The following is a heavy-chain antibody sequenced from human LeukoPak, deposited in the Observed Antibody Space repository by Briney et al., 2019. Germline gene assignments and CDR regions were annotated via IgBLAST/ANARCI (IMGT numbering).Heavy chain of an antibody. Sequence: GGSLRLSCAASGFTFSSYAMSWVRQAPGKGLEAPGKGLEWVSTISASGHATYYSDSVRGRFTISRDNSKSTLHLQMDSLRAEDSALYYCAKWPEGATPKFHHWGQGTLVTVSS. D-gene: IGHD1-26*01. CDR2: ISASGHAT. CDR1: GFTFSSYA. V-gene: IGHV3-23*01. J-gene: IGHJ4*02. CDR3: AKWPEGATPKFHH.